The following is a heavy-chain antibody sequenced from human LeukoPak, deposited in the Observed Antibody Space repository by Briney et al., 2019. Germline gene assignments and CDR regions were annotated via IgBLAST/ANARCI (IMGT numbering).Heavy chain of an antibody. D-gene: IGHD3-22*01. CDR3: ARLNYYDSSAPGDY. CDR2: MNPNSGNT. CDR1: GYTFTSYD. V-gene: IGHV1-8*01. J-gene: IGHJ4*02. Sequence: ASVKVSCKASGYTFTSYDINWVRQATGQGLEWMGWMNPNSGNTGYAQKFQGRVTMTRNTSISTAYMELSRLRSDDTAVYYCARLNYYDSSAPGDYWGQGTLVTVSS.